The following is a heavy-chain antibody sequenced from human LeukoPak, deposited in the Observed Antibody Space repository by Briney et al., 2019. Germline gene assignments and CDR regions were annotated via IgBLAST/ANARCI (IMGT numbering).Heavy chain of an antibody. D-gene: IGHD6-13*01. V-gene: IGHV4-34*01. Sequence: SETLSLTCAVYGGSFSGYYWSWIRQPPGKGLEWIGEINHSGSANYNPSLKSRVTISVDTSKNQFSLKLSSVTAADTAVYYCARASRGSWYYFDYWGQGTLVTVSS. CDR1: GGSFSGYY. CDR2: INHSGSA. J-gene: IGHJ4*02. CDR3: ARASRGSWYYFDY.